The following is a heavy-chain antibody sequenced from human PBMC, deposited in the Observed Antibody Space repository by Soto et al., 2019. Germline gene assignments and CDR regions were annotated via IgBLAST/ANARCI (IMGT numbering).Heavy chain of an antibody. CDR2: ISYDGSNK. CDR1: GFTFSSYA. J-gene: IGHJ6*02. V-gene: IGHV3-30-3*01. Sequence: GGSLRLSCAASGFTFSSYAMHWVRQAPGKGLEWVAVISYDGSNKYYADSVKGRFTISRDNSKNTLYLQMNSLRAEDTAVYYCARDDDGWEVVTAPVYYYYGMDVWGQGTTVTV. D-gene: IGHD2-21*02. CDR3: ARDDDGWEVVTAPVYYYYGMDV.